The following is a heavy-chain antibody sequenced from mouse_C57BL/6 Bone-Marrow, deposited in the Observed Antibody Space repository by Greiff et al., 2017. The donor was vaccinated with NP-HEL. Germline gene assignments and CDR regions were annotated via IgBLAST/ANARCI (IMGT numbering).Heavy chain of an antibody. CDR3: VSDYYGSRWAMDY. J-gene: IGHJ4*01. CDR1: GFSFNTYA. Sequence: EVQRVESGGGLVQPKGSLKLSCAASGFSFNTYAMNWVRQAPGKGLEWVARIRSKSNNYATYYADSVKDRFTISRDDSESMLYLQMNNLKTEDTAMYYCVSDYYGSRWAMDYWGQGTSVTVSS. V-gene: IGHV10-1*01. D-gene: IGHD1-1*01. CDR2: IRSKSNNYAT.